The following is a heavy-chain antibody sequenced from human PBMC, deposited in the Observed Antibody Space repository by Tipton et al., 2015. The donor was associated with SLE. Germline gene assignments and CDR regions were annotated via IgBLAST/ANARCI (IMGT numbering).Heavy chain of an antibody. V-gene: IGHV4-34*01. J-gene: IGHJ4*02. Sequence: TLSLTCTVYGESLSGHYWVWMRQPPGQGLGWIGDINHSGGIDYNPSLMSRVTISEATSKNQFSLTLNSVTAADTAVYYCASAIDCRRGNCFSSLDSWGQGTLVAVSA. CDR1: GESLSGHY. D-gene: IGHD2-15*01. CDR2: INHSGGI. CDR3: ASAIDCRRGNCFSSLDS.